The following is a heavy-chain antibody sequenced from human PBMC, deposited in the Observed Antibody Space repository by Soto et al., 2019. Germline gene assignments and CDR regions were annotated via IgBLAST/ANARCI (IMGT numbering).Heavy chain of an antibody. Sequence: SETLCLTCAVSGGSISSSNWWSWVRQPPGKGLEWIGEIYHSGSTNYNPSLNSRVTISVDTSKNQFSLKLTSVTAADTAVYYCARDSVRFGPAFDHWGQGTLVTVSS. CDR1: GGSISSSNW. D-gene: IGHD3-3*01. CDR2: IYHSGST. J-gene: IGHJ4*02. CDR3: ARDSVRFGPAFDH. V-gene: IGHV4-4*02.